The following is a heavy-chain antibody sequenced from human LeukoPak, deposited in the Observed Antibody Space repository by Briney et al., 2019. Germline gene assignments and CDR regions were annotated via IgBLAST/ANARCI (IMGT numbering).Heavy chain of an antibody. CDR1: GYTFTSYD. D-gene: IGHD3-10*01. CDR2: MNPNSGNT. J-gene: IGHJ5*02. CDR3: ARVRYYGSGSSNWFDP. Sequence: ASVKVSCKASGYTFTSYDINWVRQATGQGLEWMGWMNPNSGNTGYAQKFQGRVTMTRNTSISTAYMELSSLRSEDTAVYYCARVRYYGSGSSNWFDPRGQGTLVTVSS. V-gene: IGHV1-8*01.